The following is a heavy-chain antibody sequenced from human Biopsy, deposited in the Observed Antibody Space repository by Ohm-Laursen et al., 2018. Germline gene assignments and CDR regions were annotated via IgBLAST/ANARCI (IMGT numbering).Heavy chain of an antibody. V-gene: IGHV4-59*12. J-gene: IGHJ2*01. CDR1: RDSISNYY. Sequence: TLSLTCTVSRDSISNYYWTWIRQSPGKGLEWIGYIYYTGSTNYNPSLKSRISMSMDTSNNQFSLTLTSVTAADTAVYYCARTPGKAVAGRFLDLWGRGTLVTVSS. CDR3: ARTPGKAVAGRFLDL. D-gene: IGHD6-19*01. CDR2: IYYTGST.